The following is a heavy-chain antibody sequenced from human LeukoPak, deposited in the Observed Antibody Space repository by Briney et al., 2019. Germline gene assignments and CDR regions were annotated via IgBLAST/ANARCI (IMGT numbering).Heavy chain of an antibody. CDR2: IYYSGST. J-gene: IGHJ4*02. D-gene: IGHD6-19*01. CDR1: GGSISSYY. V-gene: IGHV4-59*01. Sequence: SETLSLTCTVSGGSISSYYWSWIRQPPGKGLEWIGYIYYSGSTNYNPSLKSRVTISVDTSKNQFSLKPSSVTAAGTAVYYCAGQLAVAGTLFDYWGQGTLVTVSS. CDR3: AGQLAVAGTLFDY.